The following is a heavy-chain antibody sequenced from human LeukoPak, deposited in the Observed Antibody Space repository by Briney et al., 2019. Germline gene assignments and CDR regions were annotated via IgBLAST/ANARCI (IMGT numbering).Heavy chain of an antibody. V-gene: IGHV3-74*01. CDR1: GFDFSSNW. CDR2: IKGDGIST. J-gene: IGHJ4*02. CDR3: AKDHYWGIDY. D-gene: IGHD3-16*01. Sequence: GGSLRLSCAASGFDFSSNWMHWVRHAPGQGLVWVSRIKGDGISTNYADSVKGRFTISRDIAKNTLYLQMNSLRAEDTGVYYCAKDHYWGIDYWGRGTLVTVSS.